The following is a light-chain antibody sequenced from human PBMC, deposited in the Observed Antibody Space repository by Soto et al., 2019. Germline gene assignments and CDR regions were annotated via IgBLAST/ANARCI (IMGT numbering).Light chain of an antibody. CDR3: QQRSIWPPWT. CDR2: DAS. V-gene: IGKV3-11*01. CDR1: QSVSNF. J-gene: IGKJ1*01. Sequence: EIVLTQSPATLSLSPGERATLTCRASQSVSNFLAWYQHKPGQAPRLLIYDASIRATGVPARFSGSVSGTDFALTISSLEPEDFAIYYGQQRSIWPPWTFGQGTKVDIK.